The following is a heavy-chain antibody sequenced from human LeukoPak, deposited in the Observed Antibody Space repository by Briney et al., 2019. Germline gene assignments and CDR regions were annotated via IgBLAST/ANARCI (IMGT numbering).Heavy chain of an antibody. CDR3: ATQRGSYLWGTDFDY. J-gene: IGHJ4*02. Sequence: ASVKVSCKASGYTFTGYYMHWVRQAPGQGLEWMGWINPNSGGTKYAQKFQGRVTMTRDTSISTAYMELSRLRPDDTAVYYCATQRGSYLWGTDFDYWGQGTLVTVSS. CDR1: GYTFTGYY. D-gene: IGHD3-16*01. V-gene: IGHV1-2*02. CDR2: INPNSGGT.